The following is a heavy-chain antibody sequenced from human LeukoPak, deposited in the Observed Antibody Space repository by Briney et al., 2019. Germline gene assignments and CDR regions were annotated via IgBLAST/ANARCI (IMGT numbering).Heavy chain of an antibody. CDR3: ARGWLQGFGY. J-gene: IGHJ4*02. Sequence: GGSLRLSCAASGFTFSSYSMNWVRQAPGKGLEWVSSISSSGSYIYYADSVKGRFTISRDNAKNSLYLQMNSLRAEDTAVYYCARGWLQGFGYWGQGTLVTISS. D-gene: IGHD5-24*01. CDR2: ISSSGSYI. CDR1: GFTFSSYS. V-gene: IGHV3-21*01.